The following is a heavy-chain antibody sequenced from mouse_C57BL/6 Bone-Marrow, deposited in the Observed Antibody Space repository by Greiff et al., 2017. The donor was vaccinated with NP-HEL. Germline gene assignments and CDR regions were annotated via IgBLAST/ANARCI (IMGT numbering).Heavy chain of an antibody. Sequence: EVMLVESGGGLVKPGGSLKLSCAASGFTFSSYAMSWVRQTPEKRLEWVATISDGGSYTYYPDNVKGRFTISRDNAKNNLYLQMSHLKSEDTAMYYCARGEITTVVAPYYFDYWGQGTTLTVSS. D-gene: IGHD1-1*01. CDR3: ARGEITTVVAPYYFDY. CDR2: ISDGGSYT. V-gene: IGHV5-4*03. J-gene: IGHJ2*01. CDR1: GFTFSSYA.